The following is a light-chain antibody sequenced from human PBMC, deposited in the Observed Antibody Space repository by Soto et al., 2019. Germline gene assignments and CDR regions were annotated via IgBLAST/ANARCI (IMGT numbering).Light chain of an antibody. CDR2: DAS. Sequence: DIQMTESPSSLSASVGDRVTITFQASQDISNYLNWYQQKPGKAPKLLIYDASNLETGVPSRFSGSGSGTDFTFTISSLXPEDIATYYCQQYDNLPALTFGGGSTVDIK. CDR3: QQYDNLPALT. CDR1: QDISNY. V-gene: IGKV1-33*01. J-gene: IGKJ4*01.